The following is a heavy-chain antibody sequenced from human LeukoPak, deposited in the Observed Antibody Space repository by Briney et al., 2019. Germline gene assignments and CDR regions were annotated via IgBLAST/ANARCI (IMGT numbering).Heavy chain of an antibody. D-gene: IGHD3-16*01. J-gene: IGHJ4*02. Sequence: LPGGSLRLSCGASGFISRSYGVHWVRQAPGKGLEWVACIQKDGSNKYYGDSVKGRFTISRDNSKNTLYLQMNSLRVEDTAVYYCAKEMYDYVWGSYFENWGQGTLVTVSS. V-gene: IGHV3-30*02. CDR3: AKEMYDYVWGSYFEN. CDR1: GFISRSYG. CDR2: IQKDGSNK.